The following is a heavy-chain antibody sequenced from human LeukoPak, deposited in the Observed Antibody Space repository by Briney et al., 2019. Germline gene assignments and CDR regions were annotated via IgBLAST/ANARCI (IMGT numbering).Heavy chain of an antibody. CDR1: GFTFSSYG. CDR3: AKLARGGSSWYCFDY. CDR2: ISGSGGST. Sequence: PGRSLRLSCAASGFTFSSYGMHWVRQAPGKGLEWVSAISGSGGSTYYADSVKGRFTISRDNSKNTLYLQMNSLRAEDTAVYYCAKLARGGSSWYCFDYWGQGTLVTVSS. V-gene: IGHV3-23*01. J-gene: IGHJ4*02. D-gene: IGHD6-13*01.